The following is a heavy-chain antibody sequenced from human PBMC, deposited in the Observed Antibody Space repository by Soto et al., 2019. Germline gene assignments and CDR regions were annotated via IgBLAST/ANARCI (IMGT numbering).Heavy chain of an antibody. D-gene: IGHD3-10*01. J-gene: IGHJ6*02. V-gene: IGHV3-23*01. CDR2: MTADGTGT. CDR3: VRGGADLYQNGMDV. Sequence: DVQMLESGGGLVQPGGSLRLSCAASGFTLKAYGMSWLRQPPGKGLEWVSSMTADGTGTAHADSVKDRFTTSRDDSRDAVYREMNSLRVEETAVYYCVRGGADLYQNGMDVWGQGTTVSVSS. CDR1: GFTLKAYG.